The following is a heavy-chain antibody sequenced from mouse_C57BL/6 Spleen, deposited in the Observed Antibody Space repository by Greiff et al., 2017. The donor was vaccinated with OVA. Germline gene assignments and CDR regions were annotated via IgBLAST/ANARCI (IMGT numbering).Heavy chain of an antibody. V-gene: IGHV1-59*01. CDR1: GYTFTSYW. J-gene: IGHJ3*01. CDR3: ANPPPGD. Sequence: QVQLQQPGAELVRPGTSVKLSCKASGYTFTSYWMHWVKQRPGQGLEWIGVIDPSDSYTNYNQKFKGKATLTVDTSSSTAYMQLSSLTSEDSAVYYCANPPPGDWGQGTLVTVSA. CDR2: IDPSDSYT.